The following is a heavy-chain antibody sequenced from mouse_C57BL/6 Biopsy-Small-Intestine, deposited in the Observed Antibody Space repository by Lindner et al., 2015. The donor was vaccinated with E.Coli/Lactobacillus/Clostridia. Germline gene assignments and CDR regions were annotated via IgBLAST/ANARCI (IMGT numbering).Heavy chain of an antibody. D-gene: IGHD1-1*01. V-gene: IGHV5-6*01. CDR3: ASHYYGSSWFAY. Sequence: EVQLQESGGDLVKPGGPLKLSCAASGFTFSTYGMSWFRQTPDKRLEWVATISSGGGFTYYPDSVKGRFTISRDNAKNTLYLQMSSLKSGDSAMYYCASHYYGSSWFAYWGQGTLVTVSA. J-gene: IGHJ3*01. CDR2: ISSGGGFT. CDR1: GFTFSTYG.